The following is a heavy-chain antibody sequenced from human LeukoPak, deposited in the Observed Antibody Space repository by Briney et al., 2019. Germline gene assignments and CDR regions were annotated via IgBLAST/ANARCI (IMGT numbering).Heavy chain of an antibody. V-gene: IGHV1-8*01. CDR2: MNPNSGNT. CDR1: GYTFTSYD. D-gene: IGHD2-15*01. Sequence: ASVKVFCKASGYTFTSYDINWVRQATGQGLEWMGWMNPNSGNTGYAQKFQGRVTMTRNTSISTAYMEPSSLRSEDTAVYYCARGRRSGGSCYHYWGQGTLVTASS. J-gene: IGHJ4*02. CDR3: ARGRRSGGSCYHY.